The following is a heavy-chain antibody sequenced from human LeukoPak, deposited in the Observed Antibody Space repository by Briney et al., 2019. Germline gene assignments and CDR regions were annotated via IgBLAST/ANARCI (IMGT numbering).Heavy chain of an antibody. Sequence: ASVKVSRKASGYTFTSCYMHWVRQAPGQGLEWMGIINPSGGSTSYAQKFQGRVTMTRDMSTSTVYMELSSLRSEDTAVYYCGMVRGVKGYFDYWGQGTLVTVSS. CDR1: GYTFTSCY. D-gene: IGHD3-10*01. CDR2: INPSGGST. CDR3: GMVRGVKGYFDY. J-gene: IGHJ4*02. V-gene: IGHV1-46*03.